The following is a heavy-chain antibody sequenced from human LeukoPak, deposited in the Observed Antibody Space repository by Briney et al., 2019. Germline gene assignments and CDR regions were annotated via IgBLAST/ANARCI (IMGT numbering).Heavy chain of an antibody. J-gene: IGHJ4*02. CDR1: GFTFSSYA. Sequence: PGGSLRLSCAASGFTFSSYAMSWVRQAPGKGLEWVSAISGSGGSTYYADSVKGRFTISRDNSKNTLYLQMNSLRAEDTAVYYCAKDLHGYCSSTSCYLPDYWGQGTLVTVSS. D-gene: IGHD2-2*01. CDR3: AKDLHGYCSSTSCYLPDY. V-gene: IGHV3-23*01. CDR2: ISGSGGST.